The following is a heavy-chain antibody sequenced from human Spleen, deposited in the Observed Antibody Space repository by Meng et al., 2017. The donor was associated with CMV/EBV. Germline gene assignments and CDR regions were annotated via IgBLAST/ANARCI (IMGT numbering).Heavy chain of an antibody. Sequence: FGGYYWSWIRQPPGKGLEWIGEINHTGSTSYNPSLKSRVTISVDTSKNQFSLKLSSVTAADTAVYYCARSGRQANCSGGTCHSLGFDYWGQGTLVTVSS. CDR3: ARSGRQANCSGGTCHSLGFDY. CDR1: FGGYY. D-gene: IGHD2-15*01. CDR2: INHTGST. J-gene: IGHJ4*02. V-gene: IGHV4-34*01.